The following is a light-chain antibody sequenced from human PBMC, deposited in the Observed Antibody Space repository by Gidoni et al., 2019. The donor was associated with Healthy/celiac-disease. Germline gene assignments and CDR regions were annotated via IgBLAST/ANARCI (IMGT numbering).Light chain of an antibody. CDR2: WAS. CDR3: QQYYSTPPT. Sequence: DIVMTQSPDSIAVSLGERATINCKSSQSVLYSSNNKYYLAWYQQKPGQPPKLLIYWASTRESGVPDRFSGSGSGIDFTLTISSLQAEDVAVYYCQQYYSTPPTFGQGTQLEIK. V-gene: IGKV4-1*01. J-gene: IGKJ2*01. CDR1: QSVLYSSNNKYY.